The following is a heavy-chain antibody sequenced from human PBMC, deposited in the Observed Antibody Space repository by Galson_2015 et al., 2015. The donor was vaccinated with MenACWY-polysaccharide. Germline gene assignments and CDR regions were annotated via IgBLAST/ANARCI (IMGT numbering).Heavy chain of an antibody. CDR2: VWSDGNNK. J-gene: IGHJ6*02. Sequence: SLRLSCAASGLTFTGSGMHWVRRAPGKGLEWVAVVWSDGNNKYYADSVKGRFTISRDNSKNTLYLQMNSLRVEDTAMYFCARDRAQVTPNPHTSMDGGVQGTTVPVSS. D-gene: IGHD4-23*01. V-gene: IGHV3-33*01. CDR1: GLTFTGSG. CDR3: ARDRAQVTPNPHTSMDG.